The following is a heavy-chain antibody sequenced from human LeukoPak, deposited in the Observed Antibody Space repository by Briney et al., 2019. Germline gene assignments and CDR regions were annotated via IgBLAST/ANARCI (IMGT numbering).Heavy chain of an antibody. Sequence: XWXRQAPGXGVEWVSAISGSGGSTYYAASVKGRFTISSDNSKNTLYLQMNSLRAEDTAVYYCAKAFYGDPGSDAFDIWGQGTMVTVSS. V-gene: IGHV3-23*01. CDR3: AKAFYGDPGSDAFDI. CDR2: ISGSGGST. J-gene: IGHJ3*02. D-gene: IGHD4-17*01.